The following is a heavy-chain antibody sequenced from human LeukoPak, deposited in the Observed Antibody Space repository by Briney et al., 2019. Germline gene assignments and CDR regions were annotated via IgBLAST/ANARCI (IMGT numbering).Heavy chain of an antibody. Sequence: PGRSLRLSCAASGFTFRRYAIHWVRQAPGKGLEWVAAMSFDGSYKYYADSVKGRFTISRDNSNSTVSLEMNSLRPEDTAVYFCARGKGGPFKYWGQGTLVTVSS. CDR2: MSFDGSYK. CDR1: GFTFRRYA. J-gene: IGHJ4*02. D-gene: IGHD2-15*01. CDR3: ARGKGGPFKY. V-gene: IGHV3-30*01.